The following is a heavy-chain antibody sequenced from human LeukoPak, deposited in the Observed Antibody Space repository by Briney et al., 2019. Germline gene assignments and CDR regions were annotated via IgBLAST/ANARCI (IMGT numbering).Heavy chain of an antibody. CDR1: GGSTSSSSYY. V-gene: IGHV4-39*01. CDR2: IYYSGST. J-gene: IGHJ4*02. CDR3: ARVLRYFDWLRTQYYFDY. Sequence: SETLSLTCTVSGGSTSSSSYYWGWIRQPPGKGLEWIGSIYYSGSTYYNPSLKSRVTISVDTSKNQFSLKLSSVTAADTAVYYCARVLRYFDWLRTQYYFDYWGQGTLVTVSS. D-gene: IGHD3-9*01.